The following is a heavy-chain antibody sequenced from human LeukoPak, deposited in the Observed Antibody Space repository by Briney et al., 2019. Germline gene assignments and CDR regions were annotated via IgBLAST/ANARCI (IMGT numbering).Heavy chain of an antibody. V-gene: IGHV1-69*01. D-gene: IGHD1-26*01. Sequence: SVKVSCKASGGTFSSYAISWVRQAPGQGLEWMGGIIPIFGTANYAQKFQGRVTITADESTSTAYMELSSLRSEDTAVYYCHNSGSYPRYYYYGMDVWGQGTTVTVSS. CDR2: IIPIFGTA. CDR1: GGTFSSYA. CDR3: HNSGSYPRYYYYGMDV. J-gene: IGHJ6*02.